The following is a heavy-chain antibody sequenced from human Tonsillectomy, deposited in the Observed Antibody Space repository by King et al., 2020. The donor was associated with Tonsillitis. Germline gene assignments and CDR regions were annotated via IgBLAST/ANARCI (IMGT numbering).Heavy chain of an antibody. CDR2: IYYSGST. Sequence: QLQLQESGPGLVKPSETLSLTCTVSGGSISSSNYYWGWIRQPPGKGLEWIGNIYYSGSTYYNPSLKSRFTISVETSKRKFYLKVSSVTAADTAVYYCARLYSSGWTRFDFWGQGTLVTVSS. D-gene: IGHD6-19*01. CDR1: GGSISSSNYY. V-gene: IGHV4-39*07. J-gene: IGHJ4*02. CDR3: ARLYSSGWTRFDF.